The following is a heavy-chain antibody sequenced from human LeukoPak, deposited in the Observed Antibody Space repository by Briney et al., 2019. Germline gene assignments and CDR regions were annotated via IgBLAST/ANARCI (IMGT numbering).Heavy chain of an antibody. J-gene: IGHJ4*02. V-gene: IGHV3-30-3*01. CDR1: GFTFSSYA. Sequence: GRSLRLSCAASGFTFSSYAMHWVRQAPGKGLEWVAVISYDGSNKYYADSVKGRFTISRDNSKNTLYLQMNSLRAEDTAVYYCARVNDFWSGYYKYYFDYWGQGTLVTVSS. CDR3: ARVNDFWSGYYKYYFDY. D-gene: IGHD3-3*01. CDR2: ISYDGSNK.